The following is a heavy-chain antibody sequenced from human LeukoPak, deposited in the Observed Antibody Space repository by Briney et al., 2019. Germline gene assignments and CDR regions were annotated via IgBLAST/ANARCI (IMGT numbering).Heavy chain of an antibody. CDR1: GFTFSSYA. J-gene: IGHJ4*02. V-gene: IGHV3-23*01. CDR2: ISSSGGST. D-gene: IGHD5-24*01. CDR3: ARDAKQLPY. Sequence: GGSLRLSCAASGFTFSSYAMSWVRQAPGQGLEWVSSISSSGGSTYYADSVKGRLTISRDTSKNTLYLQMNSLRPEDTAVYYCARDAKQLPYWGQGTLVTVSS.